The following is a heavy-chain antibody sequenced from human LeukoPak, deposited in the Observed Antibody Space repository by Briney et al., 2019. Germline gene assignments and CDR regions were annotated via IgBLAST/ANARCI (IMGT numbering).Heavy chain of an antibody. J-gene: IGHJ5*02. D-gene: IGHD5-24*01. CDR3: ARRVLFQLLRTHWFDP. V-gene: IGHV1-2*02. CDR1: GYTFIDYY. CDR2: INPNSGGT. Sequence: GASVKVSFKASGYTFIDYYIHWVRQAPGQGLEWMGWINPNSGGTRYAQKFQGRVTVTRDTSINTVYMELSSLRSDDTAVYFCARRVLFQLLRTHWFDPWGQGIQVTVSS.